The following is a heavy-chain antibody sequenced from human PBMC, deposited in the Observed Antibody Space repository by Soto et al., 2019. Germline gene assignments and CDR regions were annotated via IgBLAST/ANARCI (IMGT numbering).Heavy chain of an antibody. CDR3: ARRKGEYYGSSGYHYYFDY. J-gene: IGHJ4*02. Sequence: QVQLVQSGAAVKKPGASVKVSCKASGYTFTDYYVHWVRQAPGQGLEWMGWINPNSGGTKSAQKFQGRVTMTRDTSISTADRELSRLRSDDTAVYYCARRKGEYYGSSGYHYYFDYWGQGTLVTVSS. V-gene: IGHV1-2*02. D-gene: IGHD3-22*01. CDR1: GYTFTDYY. CDR2: INPNSGGT.